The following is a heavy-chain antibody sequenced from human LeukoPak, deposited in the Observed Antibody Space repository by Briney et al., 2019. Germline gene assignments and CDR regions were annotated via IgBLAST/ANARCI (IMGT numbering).Heavy chain of an antibody. Sequence: GGSLRLSCAASGFTFSSYSMNWVRQAPGKGLEWVSYISSSSTIYYADSVKGRFTIPRDNAKNSLYLQMNSLRAEDTAVYYCARADYYWLHYFDYWGQGTLVTVSS. D-gene: IGHD5-18*01. CDR2: ISSSSTI. CDR3: ARADYYWLHYFDY. J-gene: IGHJ4*02. CDR1: GFTFSSYS. V-gene: IGHV3-48*01.